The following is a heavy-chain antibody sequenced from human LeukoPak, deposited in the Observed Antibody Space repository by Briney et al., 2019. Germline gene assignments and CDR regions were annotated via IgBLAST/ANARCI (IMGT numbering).Heavy chain of an antibody. J-gene: IGHJ4*02. D-gene: IGHD6-19*01. CDR2: LRSDGATT. V-gene: IGHV3-64*02. Sequence: GGSLRLSCAASGFTFKNFAMHWVRQAPGKGLEYVSALRSDGATTYYADSVKGRFIISRDNSKNTLYLQMGSLRSEDMGVYYCARARRSGQQSYYFDYWGQGTPVTVPS. CDR1: GFTFKNFA. CDR3: ARARRSGQQSYYFDY.